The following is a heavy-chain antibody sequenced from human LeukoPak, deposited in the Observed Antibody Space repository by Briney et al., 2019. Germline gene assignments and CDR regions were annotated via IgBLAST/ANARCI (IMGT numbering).Heavy chain of an antibody. V-gene: IGHV3-7*01. CDR3: ARGGTYYDILTGYYNQPLDY. CDR1: GFTFSSYA. J-gene: IGHJ4*02. D-gene: IGHD3-9*01. CDR2: IKQDGSEK. Sequence: GGSLRLSCAASGFTFSSYAMSWVRQAPGKGLEWVANIKQDGSEKYYVDSVKGRFTISRDNAKNSLYLQMNSLRAEDTAVYYCARGGTYYDILTGYYNQPLDYWGQGTLVTVSS.